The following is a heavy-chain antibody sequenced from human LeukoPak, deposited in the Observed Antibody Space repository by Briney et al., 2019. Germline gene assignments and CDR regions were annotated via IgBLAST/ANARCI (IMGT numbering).Heavy chain of an antibody. V-gene: IGHV3-7*03. CDR3: ARGGGLDV. CDR1: AFIFSGHW. J-gene: IGHJ6*02. Sequence: GGSLRLSCEGSAFIFSGHWMNWVRQTPGKGLEWVASIKEDGSERQYVDSVKGRFTISRDNSKNTLYLQMSNLRAEDTAVYFCARGGGLDVWGQGATVTVSS. CDR2: IKEDGSER. D-gene: IGHD3-16*01.